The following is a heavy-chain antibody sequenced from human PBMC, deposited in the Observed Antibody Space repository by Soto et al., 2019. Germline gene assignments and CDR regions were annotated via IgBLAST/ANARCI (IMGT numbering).Heavy chain of an antibody. CDR2: ISGSGGST. V-gene: IGHV3-23*01. Sequence: PGGSLRLSCAASGFTFSSYAMSWVRQAPGKGLEWVSAISGSGGSTYYADSVKGRFTISRDNSKNTLYLQMNSLRAEDTAVYYCANYCSGGCCYSFDYWGQGTLVTVSS. J-gene: IGHJ4*02. CDR3: ANYCSGGCCYSFDY. D-gene: IGHD2-15*01. CDR1: GFTFSSYA.